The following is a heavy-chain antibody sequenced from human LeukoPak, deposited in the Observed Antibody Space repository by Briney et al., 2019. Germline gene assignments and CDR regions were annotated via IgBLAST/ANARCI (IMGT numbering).Heavy chain of an antibody. CDR2: IIPIFGTA. Sequence: SVKLSCKGSGGTCSSYAISWVRQAPGQGPEWMGGIIPIFGTANYAQKFQGRVTITADESTSTAYMELSSLRSEDTAVYYCARGGGLHHDYWGQGTLVTVSS. J-gene: IGHJ4*02. V-gene: IGHV1-69*13. CDR1: GGTCSSYA. D-gene: IGHD5-24*01. CDR3: ARGGGLHHDY.